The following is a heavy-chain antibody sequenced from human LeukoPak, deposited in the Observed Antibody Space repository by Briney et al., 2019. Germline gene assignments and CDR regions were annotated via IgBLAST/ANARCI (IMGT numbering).Heavy chain of an antibody. CDR3: ARVQRDGYNFWPFDY. Sequence: GGSLRLSCAASGFTFSSYGMHWVRQAPGKGLEWVAVIWYDGSNKYYADSVKGRFTISRDNSKNTLYLQMNSLRSEDTAVYYCARVQRDGYNFWPFDYWGQGTLVTVSS. CDR2: IWYDGSNK. J-gene: IGHJ4*02. D-gene: IGHD5-24*01. CDR1: GFTFSSYG. V-gene: IGHV3-33*01.